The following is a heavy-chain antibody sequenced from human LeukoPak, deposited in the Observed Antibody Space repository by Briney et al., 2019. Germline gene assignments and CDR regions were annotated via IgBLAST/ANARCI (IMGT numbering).Heavy chain of an antibody. D-gene: IGHD3-22*01. CDR2: IKQDGSEK. CDR1: GFTFSSYW. V-gene: IGHV3-7*01. CDR3: ARDQGAYYYDSSGYLDY. Sequence: PGGSLGLSCAASGFTFSSYWMSWVRQAPGKGLEWVANIKQDGSEKYYVDSVKGRFTISRDNAKNSLYLQMNSLRAEDTAVYYCARDQGAYYYDSSGYLDYWGQGTLVTVSS. J-gene: IGHJ4*02.